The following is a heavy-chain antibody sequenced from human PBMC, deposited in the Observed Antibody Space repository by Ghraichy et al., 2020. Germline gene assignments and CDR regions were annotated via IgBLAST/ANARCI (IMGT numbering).Heavy chain of an antibody. J-gene: IGHJ5*02. V-gene: IGHV3-23*01. D-gene: IGHD2-15*01. CDR2: ISGSGGST. CDR3: ARKYCSGGACYFDP. CDR1: GFTFSSYA. Sequence: GGSLRLSCAASGFTFSSYAMSWVRQAPGKGLEWVSAISGSGGSTYYADSVRGRFTISRDNSKNTLYLQMNSLRAEDTALYYCARKYCSGGACYFDPWGQGTLVTVSS.